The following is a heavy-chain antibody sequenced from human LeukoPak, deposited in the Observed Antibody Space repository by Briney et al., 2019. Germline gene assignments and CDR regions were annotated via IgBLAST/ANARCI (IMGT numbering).Heavy chain of an antibody. D-gene: IGHD6-19*01. J-gene: IGHJ6*03. Sequence: PPETLSLTCTVSGGSISSGGYSWSWIRQPAGKGLEWIGRIYTSGSTNYNPSLKSRVTMSVDTSKNQFSLKLSSVTAADTAVYYCARDHDSGRHYYYYMDVWGKGTTVTVSS. CDR3: ARDHDSGRHYYYYMDV. V-gene: IGHV4-61*02. CDR1: GGSISSGGYS. CDR2: IYTSGST.